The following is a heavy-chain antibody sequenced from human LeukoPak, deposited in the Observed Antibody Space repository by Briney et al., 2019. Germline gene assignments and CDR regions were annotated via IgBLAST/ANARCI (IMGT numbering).Heavy chain of an antibody. J-gene: IGHJ4*02. CDR2: IYTSGST. D-gene: IGHD4-17*01. CDR3: ARAAVTYPFDY. Sequence: SETLSLTCTVSGYSISSSYYWGWIRQPPGQGLEWIGRIYTSGSTNYNPSLKSRVTMSVDTSKNQFSLKLSSVTAADTAVYYCARAAVTYPFDYWGQGTLVTVSS. CDR1: GYSISSSYY. V-gene: IGHV4-38-2*02.